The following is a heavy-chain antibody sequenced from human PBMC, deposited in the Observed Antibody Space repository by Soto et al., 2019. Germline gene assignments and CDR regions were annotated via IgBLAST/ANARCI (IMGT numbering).Heavy chain of an antibody. D-gene: IGHD3-22*01. J-gene: IGHJ3*02. Sequence: PGGSLKLSCAVSGAPFSYYWMTWVRQAPGKGLEWVANIRQDGGEENYVDSVKGRFTVSRDNANNLLYLQMSSLRAEDTAVYYCARDWNYYGSNAYYDAFDIWGQGTMVTVSS. V-gene: IGHV3-7*01. CDR3: ARDWNYYGSNAYYDAFDI. CDR2: IRQDGGEE. CDR1: GAPFSYYW.